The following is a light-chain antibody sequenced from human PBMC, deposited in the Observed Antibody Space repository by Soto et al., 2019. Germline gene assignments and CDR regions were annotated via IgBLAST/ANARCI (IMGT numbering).Light chain of an antibody. CDR1: QSVSSSY. V-gene: IGKV3-20*01. CDR2: GAS. CDR3: QQYCSSPRT. J-gene: IGKJ1*01. Sequence: EIVLTQSPGTLSLSPGERATLSCRASQSVSSSYLAWYQQKPGQAPRLLIYGASSRATGIPDRFSGSGSGTDVTLTISRLEPEDVAVYYCQQYCSSPRTFGQGTKVEMK.